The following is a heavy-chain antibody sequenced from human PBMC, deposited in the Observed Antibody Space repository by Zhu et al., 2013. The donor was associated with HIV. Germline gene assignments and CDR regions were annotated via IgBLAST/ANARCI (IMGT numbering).Heavy chain of an antibody. Sequence: QVQLQESGPGLVKPSETLSLTCTVSGGSISSYYWSWIRQPPGKGLEWIGYIYYSGSTNYNPSLKSRVTISVGTSKNQFSLKLSSVTAADTAVYYCARVGAARSPNWFDPWGQGTLVTVSS. D-gene: IGHD3-16*01. CDR3: ARVGAARSPNWFDP. V-gene: IGHV4-59*01. J-gene: IGHJ5*02. CDR2: IYYSGST. CDR1: GGSISSYY.